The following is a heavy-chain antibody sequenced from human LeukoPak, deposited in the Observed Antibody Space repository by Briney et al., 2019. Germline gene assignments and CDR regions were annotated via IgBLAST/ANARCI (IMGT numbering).Heavy chain of an antibody. D-gene: IGHD2-8*01. CDR3: AREGVAHTFDI. V-gene: IGHV4-61*02. Sequence: SQTLSLTCTVSGGSISSGSYYWSWIRQPAGKGLEWIGRIYTSGSTNYNPSLKSRVTISVDTSKNQFSLKLSSVTAADTAVYYCAREGVAHTFDIWGQGTMVTVSS. CDR1: GGSISSGSYY. J-gene: IGHJ3*02. CDR2: IYTSGST.